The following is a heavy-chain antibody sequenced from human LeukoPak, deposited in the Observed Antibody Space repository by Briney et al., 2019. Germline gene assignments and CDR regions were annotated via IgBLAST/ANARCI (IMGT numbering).Heavy chain of an antibody. V-gene: IGHV3-23*01. CDR3: ARGSSAAPRFGGAPNWFDP. D-gene: IGHD3-10*01. CDR1: GFTFSSYA. CDR2: IFGSGGSA. J-gene: IGHJ5*02. Sequence: LPGGSLRLSCTASGFTFSSYAMYWVRQAPGKGLEWVSGIFGSGGSAHYADSVKGRFTISRDNAKNSLYLQMNSLRAEDTAVYYCARGSSAAPRFGGAPNWFDPWGQGTLVTVSS.